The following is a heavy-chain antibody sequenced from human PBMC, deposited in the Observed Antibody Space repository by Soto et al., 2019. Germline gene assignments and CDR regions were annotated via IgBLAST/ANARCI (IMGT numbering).Heavy chain of an antibody. V-gene: IGHV4-4*02. J-gene: IGHJ5*02. CDR2: IYHSGST. Sequence: SETLSLTCAVSGGSISSSNWWSWVRQPPGKGLEWIGEIYHSGSTNYNPSLKSRVTISVDKSKNQFSLKLSSVTAADTAVYYCASLLRAYNWFDPWGQGTLVTVSS. CDR3: ASLLRAYNWFDP. D-gene: IGHD1-26*01. CDR1: GGSISSSNW.